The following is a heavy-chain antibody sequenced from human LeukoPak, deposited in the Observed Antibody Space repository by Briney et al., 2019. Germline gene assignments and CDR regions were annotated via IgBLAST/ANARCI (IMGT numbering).Heavy chain of an antibody. CDR1: GYTLTELS. J-gene: IGHJ6*02. V-gene: IGHV1-24*01. Sequence: GASVKVSSQGSGYTLTELSMHLVRQAPGKRVEWVGGFVPENGETIYAQKFQGRVTMTEDTSTDTAYMELSSLRSEDTAVYYCATDFPVNMVRGVIIYGMDVWGQGTTVTVSS. CDR2: FVPENGET. CDR3: ATDFPVNMVRGVIIYGMDV. D-gene: IGHD3-10*01.